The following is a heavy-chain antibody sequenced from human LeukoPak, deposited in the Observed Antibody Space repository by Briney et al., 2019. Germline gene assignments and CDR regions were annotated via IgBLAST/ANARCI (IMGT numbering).Heavy chain of an antibody. CDR1: GGSISSYY. V-gene: IGHV4-59*12. D-gene: IGHD3-9*01. CDR3: ARGRRPPPYYDILTGPILHFDY. J-gene: IGHJ4*02. CDR2: IYYSGST. Sequence: SETLSLTCTVSGGSISSYYWSWIRQPPGKGLEWIGYIYYSGSTNYNPSLKSRVTISVDTSKNQFSLKLSSVTAADTAVYYCARGRRPPPYYDILTGPILHFDYWGQGTLVTVSS.